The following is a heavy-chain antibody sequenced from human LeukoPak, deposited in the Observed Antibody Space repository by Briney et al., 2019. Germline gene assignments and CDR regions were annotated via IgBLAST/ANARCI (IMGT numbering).Heavy chain of an antibody. Sequence: SETLSLTFTVSGGSISSYYWSWIRQPPGKGLEWIGYIYYSGSTNYNPSLKSRVTISVDTSKNQFSLKLSSVTAADTAVYYCARVFGRGLAARSGGHFDYWGQGTLVTVSS. CDR3: ARVFGRGLAARSGGHFDY. CDR2: IYYSGST. V-gene: IGHV4-59*01. J-gene: IGHJ4*02. D-gene: IGHD6-6*01. CDR1: GGSISSYY.